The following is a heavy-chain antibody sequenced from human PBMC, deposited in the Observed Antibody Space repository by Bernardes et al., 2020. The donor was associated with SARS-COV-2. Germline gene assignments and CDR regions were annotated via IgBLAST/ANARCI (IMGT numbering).Heavy chain of an antibody. J-gene: IGHJ6*02. V-gene: IGHV4-59*08. Sequence: SETLSLTCTVSGGSNNYYYWSWIRQPPGRALEWIGYIYNSGTTNYNPSLKSRVTIAIDTSKNQFSLKLSSVTAADTAVYYCARHARDCTRGVCQTYYYYAMDVWGQGTTVTVS. D-gene: IGHD2-8*01. CDR2: IYNSGTT. CDR1: GGSNNYYY. CDR3: ARHARDCTRGVCQTYYYYAMDV.